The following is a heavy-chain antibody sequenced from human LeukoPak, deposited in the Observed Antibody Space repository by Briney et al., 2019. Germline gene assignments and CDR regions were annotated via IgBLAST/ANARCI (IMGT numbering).Heavy chain of an antibody. J-gene: IGHJ6*03. Sequence: GGSLRLSCAASGFPFSTFAMSWVRKAPGRGLKWFSPIGGGGDNTYFADSVKGRFTISRDNSKNTLFLQMVSLRAEDTAVYYCAKFEGALLGNYYMDVWGKGTTVTVSS. V-gene: IGHV3-23*01. CDR1: GFPFSTFA. CDR2: IGGGGDNT. CDR3: AKFEGALLGNYYMDV.